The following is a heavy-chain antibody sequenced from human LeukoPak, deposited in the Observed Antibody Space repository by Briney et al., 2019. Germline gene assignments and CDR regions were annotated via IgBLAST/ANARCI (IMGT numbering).Heavy chain of an antibody. CDR3: ARATGDYFHY. CDR1: GVSISGYF. J-gene: IGHJ4*02. V-gene: IGHV4-59*01. Sequence: SETLSLTCTVSGVSISGYFGSWIRQPPGKGLEGIGYIYYRGNTNYNSSLKSRVTISVHTSKNQFSLKLNSVSAADTAVYYCARATGDYFHYWRQRTLVTVSS. CDR2: IYYRGNT. D-gene: IGHD1-14*01.